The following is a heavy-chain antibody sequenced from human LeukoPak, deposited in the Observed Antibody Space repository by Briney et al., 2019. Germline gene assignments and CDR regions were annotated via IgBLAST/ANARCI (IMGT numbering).Heavy chain of an antibody. CDR2: MNPNSGNA. V-gene: IGHV1-8*03. J-gene: IGHJ4*02. D-gene: IGHD6-19*01. CDR3: ARSSSGWYGQRVFDY. CDR1: GYTFTSYD. Sequence: GASVKVSCKASGYTFTSYDINWVRQATGQGLEWMGWMNPNSGNAGYAQKFQGRVTITRNTSISTAYMELSSLRSEDTAVYYCARSSSGWYGQRVFDYWGQGTLVTASS.